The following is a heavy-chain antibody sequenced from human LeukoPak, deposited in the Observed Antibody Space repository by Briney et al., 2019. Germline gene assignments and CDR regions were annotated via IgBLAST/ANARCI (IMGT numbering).Heavy chain of an antibody. CDR3: ARASKYYYDSSGYPLDY. D-gene: IGHD3-22*01. V-gene: IGHV3-21*01. J-gene: IGHJ4*02. CDR1: RFTFSSYS. CDR2: ISSSSSSI. Sequence: GGSLRLSCAASRFTFSSYSMIWVRQAPGKGLEWVSSISSSSSSIYYADPVKGRFTISRDNAKNSLYLQMNSLRAEDTAVYYCARASKYYYDSSGYPLDYWGQGTLVTVSS.